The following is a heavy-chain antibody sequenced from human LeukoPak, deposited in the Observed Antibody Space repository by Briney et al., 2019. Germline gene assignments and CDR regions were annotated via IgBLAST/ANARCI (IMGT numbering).Heavy chain of an antibody. J-gene: IGHJ4*02. Sequence: PSETLSLTCTVSGYSISSGYYWGWIRQPPGKGLEWIGNIYYSGSTYYNPSLKSRVTISVDTSKNQFSLKLSSVTAADTAVYYCARLYYYGSGSSLPFDYWGQGTLVTVSS. CDR3: ARLYYYGSGSSLPFDY. V-gene: IGHV4-38-2*02. CDR2: IYYSGST. CDR1: GYSISSGYY. D-gene: IGHD3-10*01.